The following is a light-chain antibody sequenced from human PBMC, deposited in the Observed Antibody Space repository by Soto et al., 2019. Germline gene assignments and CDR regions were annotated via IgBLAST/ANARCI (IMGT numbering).Light chain of an antibody. Sequence: EIVMTQSPATLSVSPGERATLSCRASQSVSSNLAWYQQKPGQAPRLLIYGASTRATGIPARFSGSGCGTAFTLTISSLQSEDFAVYYCQQYNNWPPCTFGQGTKLEIK. CDR2: GAS. J-gene: IGKJ2*01. V-gene: IGKV3-15*01. CDR3: QQYNNWPPCT. CDR1: QSVSSN.